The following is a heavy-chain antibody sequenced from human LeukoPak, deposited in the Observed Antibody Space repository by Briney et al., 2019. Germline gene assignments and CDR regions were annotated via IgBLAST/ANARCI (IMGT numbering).Heavy chain of an antibody. CDR2: MNPNSGNT. Sequence: GASVKVSCKASGYTFTSYDINWVRQATGQGLEWMGWMNPNSGNTGYAQKFQGRVTMTRNTSISTAFMELSSLRSDATAIYYCARDFLGRTNGGSNYFGMGVWGQGTTVTVSS. D-gene: IGHD2-8*01. V-gene: IGHV1-8*01. J-gene: IGHJ6*02. CDR1: GYTFTSYD. CDR3: ARDFLGRTNGGSNYFGMGV.